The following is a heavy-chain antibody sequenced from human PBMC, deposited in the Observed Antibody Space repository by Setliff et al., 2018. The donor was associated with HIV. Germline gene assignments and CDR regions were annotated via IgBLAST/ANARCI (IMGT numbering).Heavy chain of an antibody. Sequence: LSLSCAASGFSVSRNYMSWVRQAPGKGLEWVSVIYSGGSTYYADSVKGRFTISRDNSKNTLYLQMNSLRAEDTAVYYCARGLDYGNYVRYFDYWGQGTLVTVSS. D-gene: IGHD4-17*01. J-gene: IGHJ4*02. CDR2: IYSGGST. V-gene: IGHV3-66*01. CDR3: ARGLDYGNYVRYFDY. CDR1: GFSVSRNY.